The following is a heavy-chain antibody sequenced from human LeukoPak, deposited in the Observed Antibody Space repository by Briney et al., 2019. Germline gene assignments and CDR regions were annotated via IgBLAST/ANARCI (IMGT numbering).Heavy chain of an antibody. V-gene: IGHV3-30*02. CDR1: GFTFSSYG. CDR2: IRYDVSTK. Sequence: GGSLRLSCAASGFTFSSYGMHWVRQAPGKGLEWVAFIRYDVSTKDYADSVKGRFTISRDNSKNTLYLQMNSLRAEDTAVYYCAKSRGGLRESDYWGQGTLVTVSS. D-gene: IGHD3-10*01. J-gene: IGHJ4*02. CDR3: AKSRGGLRESDY.